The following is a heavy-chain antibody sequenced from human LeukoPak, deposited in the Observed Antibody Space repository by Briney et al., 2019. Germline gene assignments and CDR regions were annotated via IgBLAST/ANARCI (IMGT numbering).Heavy chain of an antibody. D-gene: IGHD3-22*01. J-gene: IGHJ4*02. CDR2: IDTSGST. CDR3: ARGTSYDSSGYYDPFDY. Sequence: SETLSLTCTVSGGAISSYYWIWIRQPAGKGLKWIGRIDTSGSTNYNPSLKSRVTMSVDTSKNQLSMKLSSVTAADTAVYYCARGTSYDSSGYYDPFDYWGQGTLVTVSS. V-gene: IGHV4-4*07. CDR1: GGAISSYY.